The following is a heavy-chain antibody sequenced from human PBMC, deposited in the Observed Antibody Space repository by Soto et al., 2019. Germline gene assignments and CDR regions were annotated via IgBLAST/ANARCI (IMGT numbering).Heavy chain of an antibody. CDR1: XXXXXXXX. V-gene: IGHV3-33*01. CDR3: ARDGIGGTAFRGFCDY. J-gene: IGHJ4*02. CDR2: IWYDGSNK. D-gene: IGHD1-7*01. Sequence: QEHLVESGGGVVQPGXSXXXXCXXXXXXXXXXXXXXXRQAPGKGLEWVAVIWYDGSNKYYADSVKGRFTISRDNSKNMLYLQMDSLRAEDTAVYYCARDGIGGTAFRGFCDYWGQGTLVTVSS.